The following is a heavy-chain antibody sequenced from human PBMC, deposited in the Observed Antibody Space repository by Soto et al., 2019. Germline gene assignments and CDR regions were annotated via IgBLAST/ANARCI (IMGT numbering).Heavy chain of an antibody. CDR1: GFTFSSYG. J-gene: IGHJ4*02. CDR3: ATSEIVVVAATMGDY. V-gene: IGHV3-30*03. Sequence: PGGSLRLSCAASGFTFSSYGMHWVRQAPGKGLEWVAVISYDGSNKYYADSVKGRFTISRDNSKNTLYLQMNSLRAEDTAVYYCATSEIVVVAATMGDYWGQGTLVTVSS. D-gene: IGHD2-15*01. CDR2: ISYDGSNK.